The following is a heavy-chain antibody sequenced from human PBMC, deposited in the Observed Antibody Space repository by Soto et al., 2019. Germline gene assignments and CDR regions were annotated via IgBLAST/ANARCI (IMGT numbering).Heavy chain of an antibody. V-gene: IGHV4-39*01. J-gene: IGHJ6*02. D-gene: IGHD1-26*01. CDR3: ARRARSYYGDYYYYGMDV. CDR1: GGSLSSMNFC. CDR2: TYYSGST. Sequence: SETPSPNWHVPGGSLSSMNFCRGRARQPPGEGLEWIGSTYYSGSTYYNPPLKTRVTLSVDTSNNQFSLKLSSVTAADTAVYYCARRARSYYGDYYYYGMDVWGQGTTVTVSS.